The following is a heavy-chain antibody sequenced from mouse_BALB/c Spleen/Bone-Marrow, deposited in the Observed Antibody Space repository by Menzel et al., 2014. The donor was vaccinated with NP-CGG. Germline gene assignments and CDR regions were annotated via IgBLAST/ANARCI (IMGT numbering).Heavy chain of an antibody. Sequence: EVKLQESGGGLVQPGRSLKLSCAASGFDFSGFWMGWVRQAPGKGLGWIGEINPDSSTINYTPSLKDRFIISRDNAKNTLYLQMSRVRSEDTALYYWGRLGYFGGFAYWGRGTLVTVSA. J-gene: IGHJ3*01. D-gene: IGHD3-1*01. CDR3: GRLGYFGGFAY. CDR1: GFDFSGFW. V-gene: IGHV4-1*02. CDR2: INPDSSTI.